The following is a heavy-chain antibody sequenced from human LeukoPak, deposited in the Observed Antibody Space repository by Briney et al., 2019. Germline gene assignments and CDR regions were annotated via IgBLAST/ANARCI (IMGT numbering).Heavy chain of an antibody. CDR3: WRLRGVVPAVSKRFDP. V-gene: IGHV4-59*01. D-gene: IGHD2-2*01. J-gene: IGHJ5*02. CDR2: IYYSGST. Sequence: SETLSPTCTVSGGSLSSYYSSWVRQPPGKGLEWIGYIYYSGSTNYNPSLKSRVTISVDTSQTQFSLRLSSVTAAEIPVYYCWRLRGVVPAVSKRFDPWGKGNLVTVSS. CDR1: GGSLSSYY.